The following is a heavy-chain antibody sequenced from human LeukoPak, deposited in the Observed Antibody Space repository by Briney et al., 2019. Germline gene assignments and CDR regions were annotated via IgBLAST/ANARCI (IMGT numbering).Heavy chain of an antibody. Sequence: GGSLRLSCTASGFTVGDYAMSWVRQAPGKGLEWVGFIRSKAYGGTTEYAASVKGRFTISRDDSKSIAYLQMNSLKTEDTAVYYCTSFLVVSSGYEFDYWGQGTLVSVSS. V-gene: IGHV3-49*04. CDR1: GFTVGDYA. D-gene: IGHD3-22*01. J-gene: IGHJ4*02. CDR2: IRSKAYGGTT. CDR3: TSFLVVSSGYEFDY.